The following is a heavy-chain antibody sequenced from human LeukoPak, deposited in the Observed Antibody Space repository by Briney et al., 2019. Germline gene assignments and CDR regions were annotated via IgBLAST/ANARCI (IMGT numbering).Heavy chain of an antibody. Sequence: SETLSLTRTVSGGSISSFYWNWIRQPAGKGLEWIGRLLTGGSTIYNPSLKSRVTISVDKSKNQFSLKLSSVTAADTAVYYCARDEGSGHYDSWGQGTLVTVSS. V-gene: IGHV4-4*07. CDR2: LLTGGST. CDR1: GGSISSFY. D-gene: IGHD3-3*01. CDR3: ARDEGSGHYDS. J-gene: IGHJ4*02.